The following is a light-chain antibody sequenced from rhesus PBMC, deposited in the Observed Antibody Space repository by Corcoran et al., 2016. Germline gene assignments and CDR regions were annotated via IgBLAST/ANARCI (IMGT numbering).Light chain of an antibody. CDR1: QGISSY. J-gene: IGKJ4*01. CDR3: LQHNSYPLT. V-gene: IGKV1-28*03. Sequence: DIQMTQSPSSLSASVGDTVTITCRASQGISSYLNWFQQKPGKAPKLLIYDASNLESGVPSSFSGSGSGTVFTLTISSLQPEDFAAYYCLQHNSYPLTFGGGTKVEIK. CDR2: DAS.